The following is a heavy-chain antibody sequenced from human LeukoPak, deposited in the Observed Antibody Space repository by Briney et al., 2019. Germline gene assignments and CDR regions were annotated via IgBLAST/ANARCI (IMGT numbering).Heavy chain of an antibody. CDR2: INSDGSST. J-gene: IGHJ4*02. CDR3: ARVLATTSLIDY. Sequence: GGSLRLSCAASGSTFSSYWMHWVRQAPGKGLVWVSRINSDGSSTSYADSVKGRFTISRDNAKNTLYLQMNSLRAEDTAVYYCARVLATTSLIDYWGQGTLVTVSS. V-gene: IGHV3-74*01. D-gene: IGHD5-12*01. CDR1: GSTFSSYW.